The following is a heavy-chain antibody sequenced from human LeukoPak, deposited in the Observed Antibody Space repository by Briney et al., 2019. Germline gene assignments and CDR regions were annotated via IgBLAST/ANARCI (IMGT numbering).Heavy chain of an antibody. V-gene: IGHV3-23*01. CDR1: GFTFSSYA. CDR2: ISGSGGST. J-gene: IGHJ6*02. Sequence: GGSLRLSCAASGFTFSSYAMSWVRQAPGKGLEWVSAISGSGGSTYYADSVKGRFTISRDNSKDTLYLQMNSLRAEDTAVYYCAKDGSEYSSSWSYYYYGMDVWGQGTTVTVSS. CDR3: AKDGSEYSSSWSYYYYGMDV. D-gene: IGHD6-13*01.